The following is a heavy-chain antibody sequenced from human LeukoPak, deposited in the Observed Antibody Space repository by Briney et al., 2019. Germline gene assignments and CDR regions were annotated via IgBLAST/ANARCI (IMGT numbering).Heavy chain of an antibody. V-gene: IGHV1-8*02. D-gene: IGHD2-8*01. Sequence: ASVKVSCKASGYTFSGYYLHWVRQATGQGLEWMGWMNPNSGNTGYAQKFQGRVTMTRNTSISTAYMELSSLRSEDTAVYFCTRSVRNGHFDYWGQGTLVTVSS. J-gene: IGHJ4*02. CDR1: GYTFSGYY. CDR3: TRSVRNGHFDY. CDR2: MNPNSGNT.